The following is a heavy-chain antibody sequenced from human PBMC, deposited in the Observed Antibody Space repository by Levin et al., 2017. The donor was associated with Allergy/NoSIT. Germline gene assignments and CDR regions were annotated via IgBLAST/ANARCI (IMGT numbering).Heavy chain of an antibody. CDR1: GYSISSGSY. CDR2: IYHTGKT. V-gene: IGHV4-38-2*02. CDR3: TREGRYDLLTGDYRENY. D-gene: IGHD3-9*01. J-gene: IGHJ4*02. Sequence: PSETLSLTCDVSGYSISSGSYWGWIRQPPGKGLEWVANIYHTGKTYYNPSLNGRVTISADTSKTQFSLKLRPVTAADTAVYYCTREGRYDLLTGDYRENYWGQGALVTVSS.